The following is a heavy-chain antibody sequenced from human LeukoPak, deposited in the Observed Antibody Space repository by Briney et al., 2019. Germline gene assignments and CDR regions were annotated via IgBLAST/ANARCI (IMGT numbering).Heavy chain of an antibody. D-gene: IGHD2-15*01. J-gene: IGHJ5*02. CDR2: IYYSGST. Sequence: SETLSLTCTVSVGSISRSNYYWGWIRQPPGKGLEWIGSIYYSGSTYYNPSLKSRVTISVDTSKNQFSLKLSSVTAADTAVYYCARLDGYCSGGSCYSVSFVGPWGRGTLVTVSS. CDR3: ARLDGYCSGGSCYSVSFVGP. V-gene: IGHV4-39*01. CDR1: VGSISRSNYY.